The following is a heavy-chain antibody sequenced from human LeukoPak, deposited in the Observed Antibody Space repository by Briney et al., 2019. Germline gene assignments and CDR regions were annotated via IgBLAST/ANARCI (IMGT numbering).Heavy chain of an antibody. CDR3: AKGRSGSYPEFDY. Sequence: GRSLRFSCAASGFTFSSYGMHWVRQAPGKGLEWVAVISYDGSNKYYADSVKGRFTISRDNSKNTLYLQMNSLRAEDTAVYYCAKGRSGSYPEFDYWGQGTLVTVSS. V-gene: IGHV3-30*18. CDR2: ISYDGSNK. D-gene: IGHD1-26*01. J-gene: IGHJ4*02. CDR1: GFTFSSYG.